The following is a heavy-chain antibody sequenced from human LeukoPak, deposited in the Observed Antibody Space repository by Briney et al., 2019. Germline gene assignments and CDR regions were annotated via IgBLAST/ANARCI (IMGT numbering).Heavy chain of an antibody. J-gene: IGHJ4*02. CDR1: GLNFNNAW. V-gene: IGHV3-15*01. CDR3: THVGVVEDRSTS. CDR2: IKSKGSGGTI. D-gene: IGHD2-2*01. Sequence: GGSLRLSCAVSGLNFNNAWLSWVRQAPGKGLGWVGRIKSKGSGGTIDYAAPVKDRFIISRDDSKNTLYLQMNSLKTEDTAVYYCTHVGVVEDRSTSWGQGTLVTVSS.